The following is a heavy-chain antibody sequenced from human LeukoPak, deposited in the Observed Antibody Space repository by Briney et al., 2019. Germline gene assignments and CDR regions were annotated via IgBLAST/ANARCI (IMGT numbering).Heavy chain of an antibody. CDR2: IIHSGST. CDR1: GGSISSSNW. CDR3: ARDLGGTILTPYYDY. V-gene: IGHV4-4*02. D-gene: IGHD3-9*01. J-gene: IGHJ4*02. Sequence: SETLSLTCAVSGGSISSSNWRSWVRQPPGKGLEGIGEIIHSGSTNYNPSLKSRVTISVDTSKNQFSLKLSSVTAADTAVYYCARDLGGTILTPYYDYWGQGTLVTVSS.